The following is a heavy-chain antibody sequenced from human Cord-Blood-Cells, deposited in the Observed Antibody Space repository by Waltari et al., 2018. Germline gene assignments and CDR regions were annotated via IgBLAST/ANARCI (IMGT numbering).Heavy chain of an antibody. Sequence: QVQLAQSGAEVRKAGAAVKVSCKASGYTFTSYGISWVRQPPGQGLEWMGWISAYNGNTNYAQKHQGRVTMTTDTSTSTAYMELRSLRSDDTAVYYCARDERYFDWLSEGRWFDPWGQGTLVTVSS. D-gene: IGHD3-9*01. CDR1: GYTFTSYG. CDR3: ARDERYFDWLSEGRWFDP. CDR2: ISAYNGNT. J-gene: IGHJ5*02. V-gene: IGHV1-18*04.